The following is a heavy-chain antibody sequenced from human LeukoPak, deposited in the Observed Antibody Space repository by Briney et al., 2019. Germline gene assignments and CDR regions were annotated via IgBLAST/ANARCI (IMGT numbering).Heavy chain of an antibody. V-gene: IGHV1-46*01. CDR3: ARDLGPACGGDCSMDY. Sequence: ASGKVSCKASGYTFTSYYMHWVRQAPGQGLEWMGIINPSGGSTSYAQKLQGRVTMTRDTSTSTVYMELSSLRSEDTAVYYCARDLGPACGGDCSMDYWGQGTLVTVSS. J-gene: IGHJ4*02. D-gene: IGHD2-21*02. CDR2: INPSGGST. CDR1: GYTFTSYY.